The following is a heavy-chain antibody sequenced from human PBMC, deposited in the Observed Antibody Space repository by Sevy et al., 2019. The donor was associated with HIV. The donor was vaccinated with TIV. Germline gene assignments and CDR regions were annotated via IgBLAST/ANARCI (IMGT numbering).Heavy chain of an antibody. J-gene: IGHJ4*02. CDR3: VRAIQSEGSF. CDR1: GFNIESYW. D-gene: IGHD2-2*02. V-gene: IGHV3-7*04. Sequence: GGSLRLSCAASGFNIESYWMNWFRQAPGKPLEWVANIKEDDTVKYYVDSVQGRFTIFRDNGRNLVYLVMNNLRVEDTALYYCVRAIQSEGSFWGQGTLVTVSS. CDR2: IKEDDTVK.